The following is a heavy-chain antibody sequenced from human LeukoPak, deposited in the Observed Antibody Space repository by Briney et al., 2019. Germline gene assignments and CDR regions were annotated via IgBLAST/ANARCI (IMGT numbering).Heavy chain of an antibody. CDR2: IYYSGST. V-gene: IGHV4-28*01. J-gene: IGHJ3*02. CDR3: ARTYYYDSSGYYFPGAFDI. D-gene: IGHD3-22*01. CDR1: GYSISSSNW. Sequence: PSETLSLTCAVSGYSISSSNWWGWIRQPPGKGLEGIGYIYYSGSTYYNPSLKSRVTMSVDTSKNQFSLKLSSVTAVDTAVYYCARTYYYDSSGYYFPGAFDIWCQGTMVTVSS.